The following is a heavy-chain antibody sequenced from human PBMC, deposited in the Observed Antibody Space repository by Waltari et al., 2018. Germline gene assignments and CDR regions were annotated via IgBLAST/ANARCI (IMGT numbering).Heavy chain of an antibody. Sequence: EVQLVESGGNLVQPGGSLRLSCIASGFPFSTYSMNWVRQAPGKGLEWMSYVTGSSRTIYYTDSVKGRFTVSRDNAKNSLFLQMSSLRVEDTAVYYCARPVAAAGNYGMDVWGQGTTVTVSS. CDR3: ARPVAAAGNYGMDV. J-gene: IGHJ6*02. V-gene: IGHV3-48*04. CDR2: VTGSSRTI. D-gene: IGHD6-13*01. CDR1: GFPFSTYS.